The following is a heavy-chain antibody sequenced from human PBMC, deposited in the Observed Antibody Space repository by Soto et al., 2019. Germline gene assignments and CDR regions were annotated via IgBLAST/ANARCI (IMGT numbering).Heavy chain of an antibody. V-gene: IGHV6-1*01. Sequence: QTLXLTXAXXGDSVSXNXXAWXWIXQSPSRGLEWLGRTYYRSKWYNDYAVSVKSRITINPDTSKNQFSLNVKSVTAADTAVYYCVRGGGPTGYYFDSWGQGTPVTVSS. CDR3: VRGGGPTGYYFDS. D-gene: IGHD3-16*01. CDR1: GDSVSXNXXA. CDR2: TYYRSKWYN. J-gene: IGHJ4*02.